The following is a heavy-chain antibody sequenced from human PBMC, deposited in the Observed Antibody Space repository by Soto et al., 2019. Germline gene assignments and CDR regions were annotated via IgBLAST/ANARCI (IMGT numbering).Heavy chain of an antibody. Sequence: QVQLVQSGAEVKKPGASVKVSCKASGYTFTSYAMHWVRQAPGQRLEWMGWINAGNGNTKYSQKFQGRVTITRDTSASTAYMDLSLLRSEDTAVSYSAMNLMQYDILTSYYMAYYFDYWGQGTLVTVSS. CDR1: GYTFTSYA. D-gene: IGHD3-9*01. J-gene: IGHJ4*02. V-gene: IGHV1-3*01. CDR3: AMNLMQYDILTSYYMAYYFDY. CDR2: INAGNGNT.